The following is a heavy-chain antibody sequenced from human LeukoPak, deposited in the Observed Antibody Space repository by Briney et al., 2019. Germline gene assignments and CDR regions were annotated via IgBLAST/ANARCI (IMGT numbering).Heavy chain of an antibody. CDR1: GFTFSDYY. Sequence: PGASLRLSCAASGFTFSDYYMSWIRQAPGKGLEWVSYISSSSSCTKYADSVKGRFTISRDNAKNSLYLQMNSLRAEDTAVYYCARLELGFYCMDVWGQGTTVTVS. CDR3: ARLELGFYCMDV. CDR2: ISSSSSCT. J-gene: IGHJ6*02. V-gene: IGHV3-11*03. D-gene: IGHD6-6*01.